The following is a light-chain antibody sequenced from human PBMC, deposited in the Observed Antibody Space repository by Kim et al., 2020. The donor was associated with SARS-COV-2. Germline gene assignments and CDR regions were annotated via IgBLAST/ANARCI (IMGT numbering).Light chain of an antibody. Sequence: EIVLTQSPATLSLSPGERATLSRRASQSVSSYLAWYQQKPGQAPRLLIYDASNRATGIPARFSGSGSGTDFTLTISSLEPEDFAVYYCQQRINWPLTFGGGTKVDIK. V-gene: IGKV3-11*01. J-gene: IGKJ4*01. CDR3: QQRINWPLT. CDR2: DAS. CDR1: QSVSSY.